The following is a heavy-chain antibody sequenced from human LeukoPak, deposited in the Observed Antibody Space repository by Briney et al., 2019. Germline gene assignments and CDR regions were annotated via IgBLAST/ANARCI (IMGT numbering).Heavy chain of an antibody. Sequence: PGGSLRLSCAASGFTVSSNYMSWVRQAPGKGLEWVSVIYSGGSTYYADSVKGRFTISRDDAKNSLYLQMNSLRAEDTAVYYCARVGSSGWFDYWGQGTLVTVSS. CDR3: ARVGSSGWFDY. V-gene: IGHV3-53*01. J-gene: IGHJ4*02. CDR2: IYSGGST. D-gene: IGHD6-19*01. CDR1: GFTVSSNY.